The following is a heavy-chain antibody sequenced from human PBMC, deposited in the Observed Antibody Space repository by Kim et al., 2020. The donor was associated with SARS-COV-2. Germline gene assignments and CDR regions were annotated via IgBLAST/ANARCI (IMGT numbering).Heavy chain of an antibody. D-gene: IGHD3-10*01. J-gene: IGHJ3*02. CDR3: ARHWRYYYGSGTQGGAFDI. Sequence: SETLSLTCPVSGGSISSYYWSWIRQPPGKGLEWIGYIYYSGSTNYNPSLKSRVTISVDTSKNQFSLKLSSVTAADTAVYYCARHWRYYYGSGTQGGAFDIWGQGTMVTVSA. CDR2: IYYSGST. V-gene: IGHV4-59*08. CDR1: GGSISSYY.